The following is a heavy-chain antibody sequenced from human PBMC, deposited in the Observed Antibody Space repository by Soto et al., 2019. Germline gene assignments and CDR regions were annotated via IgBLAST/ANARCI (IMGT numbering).Heavy chain of an antibody. D-gene: IGHD3-9*01. CDR3: ARVGGPYDI. V-gene: IGHV4-30-4*01. CDR1: GGSISSGDYY. J-gene: IGHJ6*02. Sequence: SETLSLTCTVSGGSISSGDYYWSWIRQPPGQGLEWIGYIYHSGTTYYNPSLKSRVTISVDMSKNQFSLKLNSVTAADTAVYYCARVGGPYDIWGQGTTVTVSS. CDR2: IYHSGTT.